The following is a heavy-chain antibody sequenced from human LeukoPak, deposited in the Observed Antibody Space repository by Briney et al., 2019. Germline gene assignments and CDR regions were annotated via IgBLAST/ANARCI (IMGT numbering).Heavy chain of an antibody. CDR3: ARDSDILTGYMAFDI. CDR1: GYTFTGYY. Sequence: GASVKVSCKASGYTFTGYYMHWVRQAPGQGLEWMGRINPNSGGTNYAQKFQGRVTMTRYTSISTAYMELSRLRSDDTAVYYCARDSDILTGYMAFDIWGQGTMVTVSS. J-gene: IGHJ3*02. CDR2: INPNSGGT. D-gene: IGHD3-9*01. V-gene: IGHV1-2*06.